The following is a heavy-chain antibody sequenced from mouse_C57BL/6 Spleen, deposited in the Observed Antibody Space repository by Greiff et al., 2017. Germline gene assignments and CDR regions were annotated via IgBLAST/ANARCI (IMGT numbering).Heavy chain of an antibody. CDR3: ATTEIYYCNYDYAMDY. CDR1: GFNIKDYY. J-gene: IGHJ4*01. Sequence: VQLKQSGAELVKPGASVKLSCTASGFNIKDYYMHWVKQRTEQGLEWIGRIDPEDGETKYAPKFQGKATITADTSSNTAYLQLSSLTSEYTAVYYCATTEIYYCNYDYAMDYWGQGTSVTVAS. D-gene: IGHD2-1*01. CDR2: IDPEDGET. V-gene: IGHV14-2*01.